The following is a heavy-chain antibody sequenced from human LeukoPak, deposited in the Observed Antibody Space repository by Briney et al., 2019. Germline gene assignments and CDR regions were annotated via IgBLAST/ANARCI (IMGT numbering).Heavy chain of an antibody. CDR3: ARDFDWGPDY. CDR2: INGKSGVT. J-gene: IGHJ4*02. V-gene: IGHV1-2*02. CDR1: GFTFTDHY. D-gene: IGHD3-16*01. Sequence: ASVKVSCKPSGFTFTDHYMHWVRQAPGQGLEWMGWINGKSGVTFYAQQFQDRITVTRDTSISTMYLELNRLTSADTAIYYCARDFDWGPDYWGPGTLVAVSS.